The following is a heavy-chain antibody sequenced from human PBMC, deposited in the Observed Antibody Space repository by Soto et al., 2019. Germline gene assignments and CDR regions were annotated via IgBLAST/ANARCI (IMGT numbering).Heavy chain of an antibody. CDR1: QFTFNVYG. V-gene: IGHV3-23*01. CDR3: AKQHGAWPSNWLDA. CDR2: ISVTGENS. J-gene: IGHJ5*02. Sequence: GSLRLSCTASQFTFNVYGMSWVRQAPGKGLEWVSSISVTGENSLYADSVRGRFTMSRDNSKDILYLQMNSLRVDDTAMYYCAKQHGAWPSNWLDAWGQGALVTVSS.